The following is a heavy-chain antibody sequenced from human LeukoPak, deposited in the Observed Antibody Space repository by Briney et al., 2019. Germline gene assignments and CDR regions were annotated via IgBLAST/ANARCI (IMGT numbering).Heavy chain of an antibody. V-gene: IGHV3-30*02. D-gene: IGHD3-22*01. J-gene: IGHJ4*02. CDR2: IRFDERNI. CDR3: TNPVHKYDDSPPDC. Sequence: GGSLRLSCAASGFTFTYYGMHWVRQPPGKGLEWVAFIRFDERNIYYADSVRGRFTISRDNSNNTLYLQMNSLKTEDTALYYCTNPVHKYDDSPPDCWGQGTLVTVSS. CDR1: GFTFTYYG.